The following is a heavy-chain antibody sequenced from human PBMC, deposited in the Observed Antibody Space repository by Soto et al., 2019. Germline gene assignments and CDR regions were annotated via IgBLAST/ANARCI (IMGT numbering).Heavy chain of an antibody. J-gene: IGHJ4*02. CDR3: AKDQDRAVAGTCDY. D-gene: IGHD6-19*01. V-gene: IGHV3-9*01. CDR2: ISWNSGSI. Sequence: EVQLVESGGGLVQPGRSLRLSCAASGFTFDDYAMHWVRQAPGKGLEWVSGISWNSGSIGYADSVKGRFTISRDNAKNSLYLQMNRLRAEDTALYYYAKDQDRAVAGTCDYWGQGTLVTVSS. CDR1: GFTFDDYA.